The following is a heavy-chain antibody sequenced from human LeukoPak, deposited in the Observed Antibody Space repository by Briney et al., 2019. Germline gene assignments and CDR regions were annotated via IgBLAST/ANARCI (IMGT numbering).Heavy chain of an antibody. J-gene: IGHJ4*02. D-gene: IGHD6-13*01. CDR3: ARDNSRNKAATFDY. V-gene: IGHV1-18*01. CDR1: GYTFTSYG. CDR2: ISAYNGNT. Sequence: GASVKVSCKASGYTFTSYGISWVRQAPGQGLEWMGWISAYNGNTNYAQKLQGRVTMTTDTSTSTAYMELRSLRSDDTAVYYCARDNSRNKAATFDYWGQGTLVTVSS.